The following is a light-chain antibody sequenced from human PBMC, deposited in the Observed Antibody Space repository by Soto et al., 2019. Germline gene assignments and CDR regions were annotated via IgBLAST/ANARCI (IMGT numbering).Light chain of an antibody. J-gene: IGKJ5*01. Sequence: ETVMTQSPVTLSVSPGERATLSCRASQSVINNLAWYQQKPGQAPRLLIYGASTRASGIPARFSGGGSGTEFTLTISSLQSEDFAIYYCQQYNKWPPITFGQGTRLEIK. V-gene: IGKV3-15*01. CDR1: QSVINN. CDR3: QQYNKWPPIT. CDR2: GAS.